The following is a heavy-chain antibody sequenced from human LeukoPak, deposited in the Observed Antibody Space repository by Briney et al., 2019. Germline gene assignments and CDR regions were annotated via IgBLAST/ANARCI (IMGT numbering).Heavy chain of an antibody. CDR3: ARTTYYDFKREDYYYYMDV. CDR2: IYYSGST. J-gene: IGHJ6*03. CDR1: GSVKNSDVY. Sequence: GSVKNSDVYWGWIRQLQGKRLEWIGSIYYSGSTFYNPSLKSRVTISVDTSKNHFSLKLTSVTAADTAMYYCARTTYYDFKREDYYYYMDVWGKGTTVTVSS. V-gene: IGHV4-39*07. D-gene: IGHD3-3*01.